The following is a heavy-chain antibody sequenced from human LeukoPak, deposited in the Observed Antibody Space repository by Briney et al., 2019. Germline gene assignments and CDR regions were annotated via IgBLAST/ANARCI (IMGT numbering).Heavy chain of an antibody. CDR2: IIPLFGRA. CDR1: GGTFRNFA. D-gene: IGHD4-11*01. J-gene: IGHJ4*02. Sequence: AASVKVSCKASGGTFRNFAISWVRQAPGQGLECMGGIIPLFGRAEYAQSFQGRVTITADEPTSTAYMELSSLRFEDTALYYCASPKEDSDYYFDYWGQGTLVTVSS. CDR3: ASPKEDSDYYFDY. V-gene: IGHV1-69*13.